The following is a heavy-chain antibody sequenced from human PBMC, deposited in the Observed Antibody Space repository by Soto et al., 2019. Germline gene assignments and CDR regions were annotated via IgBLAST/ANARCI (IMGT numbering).Heavy chain of an antibody. CDR3: VRRNVSATGIAWFDP. CDR1: GYTFTSYG. Sequence: ASVKVSCKASGYTFTSYGIHWVRQAPGQRLEWMGWINAANGDTKYSPKFQGRVTITRDTSASTAYMELSSLRSEDTAVYYCVRRNVSATGIAWFDPWGQGTLVTVSS. V-gene: IGHV1-3*01. D-gene: IGHD6-13*01. J-gene: IGHJ5*02. CDR2: INAANGDT.